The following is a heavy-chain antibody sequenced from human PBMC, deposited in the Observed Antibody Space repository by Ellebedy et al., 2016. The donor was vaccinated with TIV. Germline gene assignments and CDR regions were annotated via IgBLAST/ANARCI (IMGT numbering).Heavy chain of an antibody. V-gene: IGHV3-23*01. J-gene: IGHJ5*02. CDR1: GFTITSDY. D-gene: IGHD3/OR15-3a*01. CDR2: ISGSGGST. Sequence: GESLKISCAASGFTITSDYMSWVRQAPGKGLEWVSAISGSGGSTYYADSVKGRFTISRDNSKNTLYLQMNSLRAEDTAVYYCAKDGRVSRFPNWFDPWGQGTLVTVSS. CDR3: AKDGRVSRFPNWFDP.